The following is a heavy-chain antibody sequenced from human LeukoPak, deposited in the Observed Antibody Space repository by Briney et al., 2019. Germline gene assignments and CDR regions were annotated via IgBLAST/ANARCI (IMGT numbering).Heavy chain of an antibody. CDR1: GFTFSSYW. V-gene: IGHV3-7*01. CDR2: IKKDGSEK. Sequence: EGSLRLSCTASGFTFSSYWMSWVRQAPGKGLEWVANIKKDGSEKYYVDSVKGRFTISRDNAKTSLYLQMNSLRAEDTAVYYCARAVYCSGGGCFWYFDLWGRGTLVTVSS. D-gene: IGHD2-15*01. CDR3: ARAVYCSGGGCFWYFDL. J-gene: IGHJ2*01.